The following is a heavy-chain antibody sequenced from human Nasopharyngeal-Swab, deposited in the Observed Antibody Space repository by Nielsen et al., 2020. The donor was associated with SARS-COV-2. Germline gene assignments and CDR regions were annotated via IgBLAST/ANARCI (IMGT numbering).Heavy chain of an antibody. J-gene: IGHJ5*02. CDR1: GGSISNDIHY. V-gene: IGHV4-39*01. Sequence: SETLPLTCIVSGGSISNDIHYWGWIRQAPGKGLQWIGNIHSSGTTFYNPSLRSRVTISVDTSSNQFSLNLSSVTASDTAVYYCARQCMAVVGPCSWLAPWGQGSLVTVST. CDR2: IHSSGTT. D-gene: IGHD6-19*01. CDR3: ARQCMAVVGPCSWLAP.